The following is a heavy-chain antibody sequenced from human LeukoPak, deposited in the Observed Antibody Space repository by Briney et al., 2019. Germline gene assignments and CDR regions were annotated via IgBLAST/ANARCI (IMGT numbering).Heavy chain of an antibody. D-gene: IGHD6-19*01. J-gene: IGHJ4*02. V-gene: IGHV1-2*02. CDR3: ARAFSSGWSNRGRGFDY. CDR1: GYTFTGYY. CDR2: INPNSGGT. Sequence: ASVKVPCKASGYTFTGYYMHWVRQAPGQGLEWMGWINPNSGGTNYAQKFQGRVTMTRDTSISTAYMELSRLRSDDTAVYYCARAFSSGWSNRGRGFDYWGQGTLVTVSS.